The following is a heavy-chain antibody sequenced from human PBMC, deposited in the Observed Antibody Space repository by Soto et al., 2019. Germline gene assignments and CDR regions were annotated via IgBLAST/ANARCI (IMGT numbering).Heavy chain of an antibody. Sequence: SETLSLTCAVVGDSLRGQSWNWIRQSPGKGLEWIGELDQSGGTNYNPSLKSRAIISDDTSKNQFSLKLTSVTAADTAVYYCAVVQGFGELYNWFDPWGQGTLVTVSS. CDR1: GDSLRGQS. CDR2: LDQSGGT. V-gene: IGHV4-34*01. D-gene: IGHD3-10*01. J-gene: IGHJ5*02. CDR3: AVVQGFGELYNWFDP.